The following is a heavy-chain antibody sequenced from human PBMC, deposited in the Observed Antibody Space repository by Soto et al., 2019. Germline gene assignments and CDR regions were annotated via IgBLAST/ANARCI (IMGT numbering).Heavy chain of an antibody. CDR2: VSMDSDTI. J-gene: IGHJ6*02. CDR1: GFDFSTYS. D-gene: IGHD3-3*01. Sequence: QLVESGGGLVQPGGSLRLACKASGFDFSTYSMNWVRQAPGKGLEWIAYVSMDSDTIHYADSVKGRFTISRDDAENSLYLQMNSLRDEDTATYYCARLYYDYVCGQGTTVTVSS. V-gene: IGHV3-48*02. CDR3: ARLYYDYV.